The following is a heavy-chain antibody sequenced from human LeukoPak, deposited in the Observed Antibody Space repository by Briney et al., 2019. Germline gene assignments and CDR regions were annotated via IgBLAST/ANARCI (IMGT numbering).Heavy chain of an antibody. J-gene: IGHJ4*02. D-gene: IGHD6-13*01. CDR1: GFTFSSYA. CDR2: IYSGGST. CDR3: ARDRSDIAAAGYFDY. Sequence: GGSLRLSCAASGFTFSSYAMSWVRQAPGKGLEWVSVIYSGGSTYYADSVKGRFTISRDNSKNTLYLQMNSLRAEDSAVYYCARDRSDIAAAGYFDYWGQGTLVTVSS. V-gene: IGHV3-53*01.